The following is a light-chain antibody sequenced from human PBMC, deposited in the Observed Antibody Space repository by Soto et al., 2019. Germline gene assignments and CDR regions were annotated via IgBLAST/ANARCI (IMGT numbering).Light chain of an antibody. CDR3: QQYSSFPRT. Sequence: DIQMTQSPSTLSASVGDRVTITCRASQTIGSWLAWYQQKPGKAPELLIYDASTLEGGVPSRFSGSGSGTEFSLTITSLQPDDFATFHCQQYSSFPRTFGQGTKAEIK. V-gene: IGKV1-5*01. CDR2: DAS. CDR1: QTIGSW. J-gene: IGKJ1*01.